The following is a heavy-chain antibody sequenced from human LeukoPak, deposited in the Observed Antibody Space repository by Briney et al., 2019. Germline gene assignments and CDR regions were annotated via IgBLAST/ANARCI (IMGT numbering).Heavy chain of an antibody. CDR2: INSDGSST. Sequence: GGSLRLSCAASGFTFSSHWMHWVRRAPGKGLLWVSRINSDGSSTGYADSVKGRFTISRDNAKNTLYLQMNSLRAEGTAVYYCARSGGNYGDYALYWGQGALVTVSS. D-gene: IGHD4-17*01. V-gene: IGHV3-74*01. CDR3: ARSGGNYGDYALY. J-gene: IGHJ4*02. CDR1: GFTFSSHW.